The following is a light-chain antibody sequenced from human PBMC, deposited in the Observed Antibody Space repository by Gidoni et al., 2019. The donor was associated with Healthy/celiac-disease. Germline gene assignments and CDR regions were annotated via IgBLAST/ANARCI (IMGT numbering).Light chain of an antibody. J-gene: IGKJ2*01. CDR1: QSIIRY. V-gene: IGKV1-39*01. Sequence: DIQMTQSPSSLSASVGDRVTITCRERQSIIRYLNGYQQKTGKDPKLLIYAASRLQSGVTSRFSGSGSGTDFTLTISSLQPEDFATYYCQQRYSTPYTFGQGTKLEIK. CDR3: QQRYSTPYT. CDR2: AAS.